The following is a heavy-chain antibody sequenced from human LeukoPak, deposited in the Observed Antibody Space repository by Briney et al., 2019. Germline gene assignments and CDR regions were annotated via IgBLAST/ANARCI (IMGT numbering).Heavy chain of an antibody. J-gene: IGHJ3*02. CDR3: AKDLGRIDAFDI. Sequence: GGSLRLSCAASGFTFSSYAMSWVRQAPGKGLAWVSVISGSGGSTYYADSVKGRFTISRDNSKNTLYLQMNSLRAEDTAVYYCAKDLGRIDAFDIWGQGTMVTVSS. V-gene: IGHV3-23*01. D-gene: IGHD2-15*01. CDR2: ISGSGGST. CDR1: GFTFSSYA.